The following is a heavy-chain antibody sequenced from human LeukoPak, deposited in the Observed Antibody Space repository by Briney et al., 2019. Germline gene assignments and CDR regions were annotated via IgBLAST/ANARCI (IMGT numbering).Heavy chain of an antibody. CDR3: AKDLPAAYFDY. D-gene: IGHD2-2*01. Sequence: PGGSLRLSCEASGFTFSSAWMSWVRQAPGKGLEWVAFIRSDGGIKYYADSVKGRFTISRDNSKDTLYLQMNSLRAEDTAVHYCAKDLPAAYFDYWGQGTLVTVSS. V-gene: IGHV3-30*02. J-gene: IGHJ4*02. CDR2: IRSDGGIK. CDR1: GFTFSSAW.